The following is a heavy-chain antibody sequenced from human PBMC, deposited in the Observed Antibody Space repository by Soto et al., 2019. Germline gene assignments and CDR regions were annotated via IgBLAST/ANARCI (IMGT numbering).Heavy chain of an antibody. CDR1: GGSVSSGSYY. CDR3: ARDGSIDWGTAYYGMDV. Sequence: PSETLSLTCTVSGGSVSSGSYYWSWIRQPPGKGLEWIGYIYYSGSTNYNPSLKSRVTISVDTSKNQFSLKLSSVTAADTAVYYCARDGSIDWGTAYYGMDVWGQGTTVTVSS. J-gene: IGHJ6*02. CDR2: IYYSGST. D-gene: IGHD2-21*01. V-gene: IGHV4-61*01.